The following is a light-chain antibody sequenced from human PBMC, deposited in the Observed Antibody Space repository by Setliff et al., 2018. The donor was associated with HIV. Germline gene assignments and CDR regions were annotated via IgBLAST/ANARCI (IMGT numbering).Light chain of an antibody. CDR3: AAWHDSLTGYA. CDR2: STN. V-gene: IGLV1-44*01. J-gene: IGLJ1*01. Sequence: QSVLTQPPSASGTPGQRVTISCSGSSSNIRTNTVHWYQHLPGTAPKLLIYSTNKRPSGVPDRFSGSKSGTSASLAISGLQSEDEADYYCAAWHDSLTGYAFGTGTKVTVL. CDR1: SSNIRTNT.